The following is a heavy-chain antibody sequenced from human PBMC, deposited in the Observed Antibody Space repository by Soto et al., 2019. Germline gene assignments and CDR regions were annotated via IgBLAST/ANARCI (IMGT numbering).Heavy chain of an antibody. J-gene: IGHJ4*02. CDR3: ARGGRLRYCSGGSCYRGLDY. CDR1: GFTFSSYG. D-gene: IGHD2-15*01. Sequence: QVQLVESGGGVVQPGRSLRLSCAASGFTFSSYGMHWVRQAPGKGLEWVAVIWYDGSNKYYADSVKGRFTISRDNSKNTLYLQMNSLRAEDTAVYYCARGGRLRYCSGGSCYRGLDYWGQGTLVTVSS. CDR2: IWYDGSNK. V-gene: IGHV3-33*01.